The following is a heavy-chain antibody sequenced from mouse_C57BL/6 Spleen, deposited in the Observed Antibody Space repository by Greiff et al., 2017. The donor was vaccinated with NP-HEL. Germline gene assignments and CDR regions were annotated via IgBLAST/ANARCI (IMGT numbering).Heavy chain of an antibody. J-gene: IGHJ4*01. CDR3: ARQEEGSPYYAMDY. Sequence: EVKLQQSGPELVKPGASVKISCKASGYSFTDYNMNWVKQSNGKSLEWIGVINPNYGTTSYNQKFKGKATLTVDQSSSTAYMQLNSLTSEDSAVYYCARQEEGSPYYAMDYWGQGTSVTVSS. CDR2: INPNYGTT. V-gene: IGHV1-39*01. CDR1: GYSFTDYN.